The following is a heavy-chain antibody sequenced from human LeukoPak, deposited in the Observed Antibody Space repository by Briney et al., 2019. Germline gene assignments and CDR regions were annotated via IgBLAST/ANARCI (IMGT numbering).Heavy chain of an antibody. CDR1: GFSFEEHA. CDR3: ARDRYTSGWFDLEY. J-gene: IGHJ4*02. CDR2: ISWSSGSI. Sequence: PGGSLRLSCAASGFSFEEHAMQWVRQAPGKGLEWVSGISWSSGSIGYADSVKGRFTISRDNAKNSLYLQMNSLRAEDTALYYCARDRYTSGWFDLEYWGQGTLVTASS. V-gene: IGHV3-9*01. D-gene: IGHD6-19*01.